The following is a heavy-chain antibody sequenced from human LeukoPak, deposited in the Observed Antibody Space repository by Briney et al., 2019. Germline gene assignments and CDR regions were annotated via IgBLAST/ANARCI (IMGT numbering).Heavy chain of an antibody. Sequence: SETLSLTCAVYGGSFSGYYWSWIRQPPGKGLEWIGEINHSGSTNYNPSLKSRVTISVDTSKSQFSLKLSSVTAADTAVYYCARELWFGESPSWGQGTLVTVSS. CDR3: ARELWFGESPS. CDR1: GGSFSGYY. CDR2: INHSGST. V-gene: IGHV4-34*01. D-gene: IGHD3-10*01. J-gene: IGHJ4*02.